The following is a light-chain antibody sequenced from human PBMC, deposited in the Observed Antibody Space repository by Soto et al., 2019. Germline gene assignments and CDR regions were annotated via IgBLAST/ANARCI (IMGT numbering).Light chain of an antibody. CDR1: SSNIGNNF. CDR3: EAWDDSLSGVV. Sequence: QSVLTQPPSASGTPGQRVTISCSGSSSNIGNNFVYWDQQLPGTAPKLLIYRDNQRPSGVPDRFSGSKSGTSASLAITGIRSEDEADYYCEAWDDSLSGVVFGGGTKLTVL. V-gene: IGLV1-47*01. J-gene: IGLJ2*01. CDR2: RDN.